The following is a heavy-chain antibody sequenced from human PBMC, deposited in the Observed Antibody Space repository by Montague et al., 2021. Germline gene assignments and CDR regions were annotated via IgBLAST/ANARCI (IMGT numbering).Heavy chain of an antibody. CDR1: GDSVRCGIYH. D-gene: IGHD3-22*01. V-gene: IGHV4-61*01. CDR2: ICDGGSA. J-gene: IGHJ5*02. CDR3: AAYYYGGGGRGS. Sequence: SETLSLTCSVSGDSVRCGIYHWSWIRQSPGKGLEWIGYICDGGSATYNTSLGSRVTMSLDTSSNQFSLNLRSATAADTAVYYCAAYYYGGGGRGSWGQGTLVTVSS.